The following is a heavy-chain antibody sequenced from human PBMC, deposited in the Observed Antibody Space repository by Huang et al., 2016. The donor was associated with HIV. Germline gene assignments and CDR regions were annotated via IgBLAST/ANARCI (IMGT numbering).Heavy chain of an antibody. Sequence: QVHLVQSGVDVKKPGASVKVSCKASDYTFTKYGVSWVRQAPGQGLEWMGWINTYKDNTNYAQKVQGRVTMTTDKSTNTAYMELGSLRYDDTAVYYCARDRVPAVRYYYGMDVWGQGTTVTVTS. J-gene: IGHJ6*02. D-gene: IGHD3-16*02. CDR3: ARDRVPAVRYYYGMDV. CDR2: INTYKDNT. V-gene: IGHV1-18*04. CDR1: DYTFTKYG.